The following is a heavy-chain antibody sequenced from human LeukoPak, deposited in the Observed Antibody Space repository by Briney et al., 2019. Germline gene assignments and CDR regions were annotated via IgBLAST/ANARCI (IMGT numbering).Heavy chain of an antibody. CDR2: IYSGGST. J-gene: IGHJ4*02. CDR1: GFTVSSNY. Sequence: GRSLRLSCAASGFTVSSNYMSWVRQAPGKGLEWVSVIYSGGSTYYADSVKGRFTISRDNSKNTLYLQMNSLRAEDTAVYYCARARGPYGSGSYYNYWGQGTLVTVSS. V-gene: IGHV3-66*01. CDR3: ARARGPYGSGSYYNY. D-gene: IGHD3-10*01.